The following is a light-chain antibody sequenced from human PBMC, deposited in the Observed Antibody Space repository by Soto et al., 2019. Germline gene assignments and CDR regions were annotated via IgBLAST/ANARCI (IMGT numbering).Light chain of an antibody. Sequence: IQMTQSPSSLSASLGDRVTIHCRASHSISNFLNWYQQKPGKAPDLLIYTASSLQSGVPSRFSGSGSGTDFTLTISSLQPEDFASYYCQQSYSTPYSFGQGTKVDIK. V-gene: IGKV1-39*01. J-gene: IGKJ2*03. CDR2: TAS. CDR3: QQSYSTPYS. CDR1: HSISNF.